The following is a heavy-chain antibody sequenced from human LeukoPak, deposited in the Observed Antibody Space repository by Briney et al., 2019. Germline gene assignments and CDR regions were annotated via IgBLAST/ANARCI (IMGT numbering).Heavy chain of an antibody. V-gene: IGHV5-10-1*01. CDR1: GYRFATYW. D-gene: IGHD3-22*01. Sequence: GESLKISCKGSGYRFATYWISWVRQMPGKGLEWMGRIDPGDSYTIYSPSFQGHVTISADKSISTAYLQWRSLKASDTAMYYCARLGDSSSYNPAYFQHWGQGTLVTVSS. J-gene: IGHJ1*01. CDR3: ARLGDSSSYNPAYFQH. CDR2: IDPGDSYT.